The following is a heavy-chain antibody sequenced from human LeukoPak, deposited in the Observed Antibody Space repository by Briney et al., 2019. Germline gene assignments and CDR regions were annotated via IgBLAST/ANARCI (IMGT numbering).Heavy chain of an antibody. CDR1: GGSISSYY. V-gene: IGHV4-4*07. J-gene: IGHJ4*02. D-gene: IGHD1-26*01. CDR2: IYTSGST. CDR3: ARVPSGSYQYYFDY. Sequence: SETLSLTCTVSGGSISSYYWSWIRQPAGKGLEWIGRIYTSGSTNYNPSLNSRVTISVDTSKNQFSLKLSSVTAADTAVYYCARVPSGSYQYYFDYWGQGTLVTVSS.